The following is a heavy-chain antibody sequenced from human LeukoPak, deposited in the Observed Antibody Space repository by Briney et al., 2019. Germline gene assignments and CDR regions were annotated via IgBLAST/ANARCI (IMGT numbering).Heavy chain of an antibody. V-gene: IGHV3-48*03. CDR1: GFTFSSYE. Sequence: GGSLRLSCAASGFTFSSYEMNWVRQAPGKGLEWVSYISNFGSTIYYADSVKGRFTISRDNAKNSLYLQMNSLRAEDTAVYYCARGGAGYCTNGASCGYWFDPWGQGTLVTVSS. D-gene: IGHD2-8*01. CDR3: ARGGAGYCTNGASCGYWFDP. J-gene: IGHJ5*02. CDR2: ISNFGSTI.